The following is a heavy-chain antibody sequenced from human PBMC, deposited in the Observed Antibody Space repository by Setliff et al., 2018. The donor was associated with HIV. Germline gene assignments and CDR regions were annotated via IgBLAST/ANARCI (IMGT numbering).Heavy chain of an antibody. CDR2: INPSGGST. D-gene: IGHD3-9*01. Sequence: ASVKVSCKASGDIFSFYALSWVRQAPGQGLEWMGSINPSGGSTSYAQKFQGRVTMTRDTSTSTVYMELSSLRSEDTAVYYCARDLSISNPYYDILTGPGVYWGQGTLVTSPQ. CDR3: ARDLSISNPYYDILTGPGVY. J-gene: IGHJ4*02. V-gene: IGHV1-46*01. CDR1: GDIFSFYA.